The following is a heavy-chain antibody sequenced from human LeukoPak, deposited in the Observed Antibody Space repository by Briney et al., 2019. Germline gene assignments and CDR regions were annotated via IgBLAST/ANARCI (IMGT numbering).Heavy chain of an antibody. V-gene: IGHV3-48*01. CDR1: GFTFSSYS. Sequence: TGGSLRLSCAASGFTFSSYSMNWVRQAPGKGLEWVSYISSSSSTIYYADSVKSRFTISRDNAKNSLYLQMNSLRAEDTAVYYCARSGSWDNYYYYYMDVWGKGTTVTVSS. J-gene: IGHJ6*03. D-gene: IGHD3-10*01. CDR3: ARSGSWDNYYYYYMDV. CDR2: ISSSSSTI.